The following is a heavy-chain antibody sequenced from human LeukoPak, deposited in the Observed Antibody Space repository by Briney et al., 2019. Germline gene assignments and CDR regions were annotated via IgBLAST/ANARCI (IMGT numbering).Heavy chain of an antibody. J-gene: IGHJ3*02. CDR3: ARMKDYYDSSGFLPDAFDI. D-gene: IGHD3-22*01. CDR2: MNPNSGNT. V-gene: IGHV1-8*01. CDR1: GYNFTSYD. Sequence: ASVNVSCKASGYNFTSYDINWVRQATGQGLEWMGWMNPNSGNTGYAQKFQGRVTMTRNTSISTAYMELSSLRSEDAAVYYCARMKDYYDSSGFLPDAFDIWGQRTMVTVSS.